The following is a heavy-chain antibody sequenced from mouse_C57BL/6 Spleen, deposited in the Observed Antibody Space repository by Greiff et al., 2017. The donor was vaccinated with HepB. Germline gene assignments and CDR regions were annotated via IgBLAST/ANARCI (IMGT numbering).Heavy chain of an antibody. CDR3: ARSVVANGYAMDY. Sequence: VHLVESGAELAKPGASVKLSCKASGYTFTSYWMHWVKQRPGQGLEWIGYINPSSGYTKYNQKFKDKATLTADKSSSTAYMQLSSLTYEDSAVYYCARSVVANGYAMDYWGQGTSVTVSS. CDR2: INPSSGYT. D-gene: IGHD1-1*01. CDR1: GYTFTSYW. V-gene: IGHV1-7*01. J-gene: IGHJ4*01.